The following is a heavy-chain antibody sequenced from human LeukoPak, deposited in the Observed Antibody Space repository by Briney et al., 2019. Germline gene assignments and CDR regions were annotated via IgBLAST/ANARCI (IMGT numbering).Heavy chain of an antibody. CDR3: ARVPPARYYYYYYMDV. Sequence: PSETLSLTCTVSGGSISSYYWSWIRQPPGKGLEWIGYIYYSGSTNYNPSLKSRVTISVDTSKNQFSLKLSSVTAADMAVYYCARVPPARYYYYYYMDVWGKGTTVTVSS. J-gene: IGHJ6*03. V-gene: IGHV4-59*01. CDR2: IYYSGST. CDR1: GGSISSYY.